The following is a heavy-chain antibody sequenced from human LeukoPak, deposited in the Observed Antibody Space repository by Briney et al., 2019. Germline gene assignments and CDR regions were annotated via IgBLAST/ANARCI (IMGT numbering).Heavy chain of an antibody. CDR3: VRDNPRCCGVVPVNIDDF. CDR1: GFTLSTDS. D-gene: IGHD2-15*01. CDR2: ISYDSAIK. V-gene: IGHV3-48*01. Sequence: PGGSLRLSCAASGFTLSTDSMNWVRQAPGKGLEWISYISYDSAIKYYADSVRGRFTISRDNAKNSLSLQMHSLRAEDTAVYYCVRDNPRCCGVVPVNIDDFWGQGTLVTVSP. J-gene: IGHJ4*02.